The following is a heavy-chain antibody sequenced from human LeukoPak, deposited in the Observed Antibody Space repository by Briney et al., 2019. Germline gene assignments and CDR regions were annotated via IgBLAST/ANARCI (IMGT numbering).Heavy chain of an antibody. V-gene: IGHV4-4*09. CDR3: ARLTRLSTSPDRYYLDY. Sequence: SETLSITCTVSGDSISSYYWSWIRQPPGKGLEWIGYIYTSGGTNYIPSLKGRVTISIDTSKNQFSLKLSSVTAADSAVYYCARLTRLSTSPDRYYLDYWGQGTLVTVSS. J-gene: IGHJ4*02. D-gene: IGHD6-6*01. CDR2: IYTSGGT. CDR1: GDSISSYY.